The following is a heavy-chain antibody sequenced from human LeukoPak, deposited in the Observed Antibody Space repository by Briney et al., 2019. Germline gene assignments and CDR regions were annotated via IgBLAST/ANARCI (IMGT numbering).Heavy chain of an antibody. CDR1: GFTFSNYA. V-gene: IGHV3-23*01. CDR2: ISLSGGDT. CDR3: ARGGGMDV. Sequence: SGASLRLSCAASGFTFSNYAITWVRQAPGKGLEWVSAISLSGGDTYYADSVKGRLSISRDNSKNTLYLQMNSLRAEDTAVYYCARGGGMDVWGQGTTVTVSS. J-gene: IGHJ6*02.